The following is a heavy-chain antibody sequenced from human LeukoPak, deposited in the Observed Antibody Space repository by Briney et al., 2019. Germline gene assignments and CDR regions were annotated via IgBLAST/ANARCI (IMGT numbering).Heavy chain of an antibody. D-gene: IGHD1-1*01. Sequence: ASVKVSCKASGYTFTSYGISWVRQAPGQGLEWMGWISAYNGNTNYAQKLQGRATMTTDTSTSTAYMELRSLRSDDTAVYSCARAPPDLIQGAVDYWGQGTLVTVSS. CDR1: GYTFTSYG. CDR2: ISAYNGNT. J-gene: IGHJ4*02. V-gene: IGHV1-18*01. CDR3: ARAPPDLIQGAVDY.